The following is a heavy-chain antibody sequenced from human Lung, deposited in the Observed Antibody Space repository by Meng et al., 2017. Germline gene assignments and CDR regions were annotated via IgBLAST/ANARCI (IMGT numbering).Heavy chain of an antibody. CDR1: GFSFTDAW. D-gene: IGHD6-13*01. CDR3: ATGAAAADH. Sequence: EVQRVESGGALVKPGGSLRLSCVASGFSFTDAWMSWVRQAPGKGLEWVGRIKSNSDGGTTDYAAPVKGRFTISRDDSKNTLYLQMNSLITEDTAVYFCATGAAAADHWGQGTLVTVSS. V-gene: IGHV3-15*02. J-gene: IGHJ4*02. CDR2: IKSNSDGGTT.